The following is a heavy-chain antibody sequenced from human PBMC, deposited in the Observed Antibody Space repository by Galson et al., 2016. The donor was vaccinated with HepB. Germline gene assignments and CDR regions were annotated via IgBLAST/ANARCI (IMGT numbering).Heavy chain of an antibody. V-gene: IGHV3-15*07. J-gene: IGHJ6*02. CDR1: GFSFTNAW. CDR3: TLPACIGGICPSFHYAMDV. D-gene: IGHD2-15*01. Sequence: SLRLSCAVSGFSFTNAWMNWVRQAPGKGLEWVGRIKSKTDGGTTDYAVAVKGRFTVSRDDSKKTLYLQMNSLKSEDTAVYYCTLPACIGGICPSFHYAMDVWGQGTTVTVSS. CDR2: IKSKTDGGTT.